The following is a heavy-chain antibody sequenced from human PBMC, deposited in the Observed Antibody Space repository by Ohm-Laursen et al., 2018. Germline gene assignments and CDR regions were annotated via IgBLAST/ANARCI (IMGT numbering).Heavy chain of an antibody. Sequence: SLRLSCAASGFTFSSFSMSWVRQAPGKGLEWVANIKQDGSEKYYVDSVKGRFTISRDNAKNSLYLQMNSLRAEDTAVYYCARLSSDWERGDAFDIWGQGTMVTVSS. CDR2: IKQDGSEK. CDR3: ARLSSDWERGDAFDI. D-gene: IGHD3/OR15-3a*01. V-gene: IGHV3-7*01. J-gene: IGHJ3*02. CDR1: GFTFSSFS.